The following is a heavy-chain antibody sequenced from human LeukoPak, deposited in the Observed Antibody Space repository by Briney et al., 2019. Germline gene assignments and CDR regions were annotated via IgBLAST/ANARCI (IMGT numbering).Heavy chain of an antibody. CDR3: ARDRGYYDSSGYHNWFDP. Sequence: ASVKVSCKASGYTFTSYGISWVRQAPGQGLEWMRWISAYNGNTNYAQKLQGRVTMTTDTSTSTACMELRSLRSDDTAVYYCARDRGYYDSSGYHNWFDPWGQGTLVTVSS. J-gene: IGHJ5*02. V-gene: IGHV1-18*01. CDR1: GYTFTSYG. CDR2: ISAYNGNT. D-gene: IGHD3-22*01.